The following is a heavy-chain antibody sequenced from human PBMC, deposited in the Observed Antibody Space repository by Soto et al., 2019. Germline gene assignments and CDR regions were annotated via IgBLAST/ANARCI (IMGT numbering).Heavy chain of an antibody. D-gene: IGHD4-17*01. CDR3: ARDLVRYGDYERYYYMDV. CDR1: GYTFTSYG. CDR2: ISAYNGNT. Sequence: KVSPASVKVSCKASGYTFTSYGISWVRQAPGQGLEWMGWISAYNGNTNYAQKLQGRVTMTTDTSTSTSYMELRSLISDDTAVYYCARDLVRYGDYERYYYMDVWGKGTTVTVSS. J-gene: IGHJ6*03. V-gene: IGHV1-18*01.